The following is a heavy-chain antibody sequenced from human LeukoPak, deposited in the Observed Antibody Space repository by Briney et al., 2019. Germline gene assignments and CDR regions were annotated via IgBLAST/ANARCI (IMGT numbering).Heavy chain of an antibody. CDR2: ISGSGGST. J-gene: IGHJ4*02. D-gene: IGHD3-3*01. CDR3: AKRFLEWLLPTYFDY. Sequence: PGGSLRLSCAASGFTFSSYAMSWVRQAPGKGLEWVSAISGSGGSTYYADSVKGRFTISRDNSKNTLYLQMNSLRAEDTAVYYCAKRFLEWLLPTYFDYGGQGTLVIVSS. CDR1: GFTFSSYA. V-gene: IGHV3-23*01.